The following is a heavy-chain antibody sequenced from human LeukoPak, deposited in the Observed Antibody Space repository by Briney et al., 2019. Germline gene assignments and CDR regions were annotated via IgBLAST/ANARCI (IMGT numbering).Heavy chain of an antibody. V-gene: IGHV4-4*07. CDR2: IYTSGST. Sequence: PSETLSLTCTVSGGSMSSYYWSWIRQPAGKGLEWIGRIYTSGSTNYNPSLKSRVTMSVDTSKNQFSLKLSSVTAADTAVYYCASSHRLTVLNYRGSGTLVTVSS. CDR3: ASSHRLTVLNY. CDR1: GGSMSSYY. D-gene: IGHD6-6*01. J-gene: IGHJ4*01.